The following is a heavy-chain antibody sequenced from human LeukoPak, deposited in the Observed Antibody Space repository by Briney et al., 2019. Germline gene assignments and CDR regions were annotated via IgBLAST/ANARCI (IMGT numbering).Heavy chain of an antibody. Sequence: SETLSLTCTVSGGSISSYYWSWIRQPAGKGLEWIGRIYTSGSTNCNPSLKSRVTMSVDTSKNQFSLKLSSVTAADTAVYYCARDWDSSGWYDYWGQGTLVTVSS. J-gene: IGHJ4*02. CDR1: GGSISSYY. CDR3: ARDWDSSGWYDY. D-gene: IGHD6-19*01. V-gene: IGHV4-4*07. CDR2: IYTSGST.